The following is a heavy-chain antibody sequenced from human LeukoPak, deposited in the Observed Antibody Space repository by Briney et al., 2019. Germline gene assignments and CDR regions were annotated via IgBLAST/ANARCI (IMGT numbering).Heavy chain of an antibody. Sequence: PSETLSLTCTVSGGSISSFYWGWIRQPPGKGLEWIGHMHSSGSTNYNPSLKSRVTMSVDTSKNQFSLKLSSVTAADTAVYWCAGVLRVEMVVNYLGQGTLVTVSS. V-gene: IGHV4-59*01. CDR3: AGVLRVEMVVNY. D-gene: IGHD3-22*01. J-gene: IGHJ4*02. CDR2: MHSSGST. CDR1: GGSISSFY.